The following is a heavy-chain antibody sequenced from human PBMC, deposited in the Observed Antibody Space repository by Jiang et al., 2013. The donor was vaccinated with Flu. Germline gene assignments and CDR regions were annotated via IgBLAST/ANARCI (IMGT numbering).Heavy chain of an antibody. Sequence: SGSGGSTYYADSVKGRLTISRDNSKNTLYLQMNSLRAEDTAVYYCAKDPSTYYDFWSGYSKEYYFDYWGQGTLGHRLL. CDR2: SGSGGST. J-gene: IGHJ4*02. CDR3: AKDPSTYYDFWSGYSKEYYFDY. V-gene: IGHV3-23*01. D-gene: IGHD3-3*01.